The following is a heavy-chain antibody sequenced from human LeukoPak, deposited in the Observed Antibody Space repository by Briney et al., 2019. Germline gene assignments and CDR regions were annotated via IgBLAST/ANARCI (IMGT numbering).Heavy chain of an antibody. CDR1: GYSFNNYW. CDR2: IFPGDSDT. D-gene: IGHD5-24*01. J-gene: IGHJ5*02. V-gene: IGHV5-51*01. Sequence: GESLKISCKASGYSFNNYWIGWARQLPGEGPEWVGFIFPGDSDTQYSPSFQGQVTISADKSVTTAFLQWSSLKTSDTAMYYCARLGSRHDYNWGDLWGQGTLVSVSS. CDR3: ARLGSRHDYNWGDL.